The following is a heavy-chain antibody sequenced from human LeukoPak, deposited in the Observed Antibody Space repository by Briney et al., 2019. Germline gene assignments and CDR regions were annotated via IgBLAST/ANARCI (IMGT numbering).Heavy chain of an antibody. J-gene: IGHJ4*02. D-gene: IGHD6-13*01. CDR2: IYYSGST. CDR1: GGSISSSSYY. V-gene: IGHV4-39*07. CDR3: ARVSRSAAGPGRLDY. Sequence: SETLSLTYTVSGGSISSSSYYWGWIRQPPGKGLEWIGSIYYSGSTYYNPSLKSRVTISVDTSKNQFSLKLSSVTAADTAVYYCARVSRSAAGPGRLDYWGQGTLVTVSS.